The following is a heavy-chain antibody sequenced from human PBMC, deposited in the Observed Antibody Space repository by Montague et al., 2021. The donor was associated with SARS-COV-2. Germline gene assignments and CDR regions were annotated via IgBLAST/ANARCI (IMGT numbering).Heavy chain of an antibody. J-gene: IGHJ3*02. D-gene: IGHD3-9*01. CDR3: ARTGLGAYDILTGYTVNAFDM. CDR1: GGSFGGYY. Sequence: SETRSLTCAVYGGSFGGYYWNWIRQPPGKGLEWVGRIYYSGSTNYNPSLKSRVTISVDTSKNQFSLKLSSVTAADTAVYYCARTGLGAYDILTGYTVNAFDMWGQGTMVTVSS. V-gene: IGHV4-59*01. CDR2: IYYSGST.